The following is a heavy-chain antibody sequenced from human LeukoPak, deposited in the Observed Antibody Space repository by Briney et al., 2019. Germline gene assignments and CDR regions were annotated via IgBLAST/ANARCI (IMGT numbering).Heavy chain of an antibody. CDR2: IYTSGST. Sequence: ASETLSLTCTVSGGSISSHYWSWIRQPAGKGLEWIGRIYTSGSTNYNPSLKSRVTISVDKSKNQFSLKLSSVTAADTAVYYCAREVKQQLVLYYYYYMDVWGKGTTVTVSS. CDR3: AREVKQQLVLYYYYYMDV. D-gene: IGHD6-13*01. J-gene: IGHJ6*03. CDR1: GGSISSHY. V-gene: IGHV4-4*07.